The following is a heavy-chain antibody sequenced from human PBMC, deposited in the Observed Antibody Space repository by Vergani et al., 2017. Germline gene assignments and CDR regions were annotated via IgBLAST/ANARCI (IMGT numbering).Heavy chain of an antibody. CDR1: GYSIGNGYY. CDR3: ARELSYYYGSGSDDYNPYYYEGMDV. V-gene: IGHV4-4*07. CDR2: VYTSGMT. D-gene: IGHD3-10*01. Sequence: QVQLQESGPGQVKPSETLSLTCSVSGYSIGNGYYWGWIRQPAGKGLEWIGRVYTSGMTNYNPSLKSRVTILVDRSKSQLSLKLTSVTAGDTAVYFCARELSYYYGSGSDDYNPYYYEGMDVWGPGTTVTVSS. J-gene: IGHJ6*02.